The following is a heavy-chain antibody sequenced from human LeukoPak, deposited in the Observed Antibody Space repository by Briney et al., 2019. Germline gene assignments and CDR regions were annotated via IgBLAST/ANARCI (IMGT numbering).Heavy chain of an antibody. D-gene: IGHD3-10*01. CDR3: ARDAPSKTMVRRFDY. Sequence: GGSLRLSCVASGFTFREYYMGWIRQAPGKGLEWISYISGSGFTTYYADSVKGRFTISRDNAKNSLYLPMSSLRPEDTGIYYCARDAPSKTMVRRFDYWGQGTLATVSS. J-gene: IGHJ4*02. V-gene: IGHV3-11*01. CDR2: ISGSGFTT. CDR1: GFTFREYY.